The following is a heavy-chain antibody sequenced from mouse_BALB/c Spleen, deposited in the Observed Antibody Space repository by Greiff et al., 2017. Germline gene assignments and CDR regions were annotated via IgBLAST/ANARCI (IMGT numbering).Heavy chain of an antibody. Sequence: VQLQQSGPELVKPGASVKIPCKASGYTFTDYNMDWVKQSHGKSLEWIGDINPNNGGTIYNQKFKGKATLTVDKSSSTAYMELRSLTSEDTAVYYCAIYGNDETSFAYWGQGTLVTVSA. CDR3: AIYGNDETSFAY. CDR1: GYTFTDYN. CDR2: INPNNGGT. J-gene: IGHJ3*01. V-gene: IGHV1-18*01. D-gene: IGHD2-2*01.